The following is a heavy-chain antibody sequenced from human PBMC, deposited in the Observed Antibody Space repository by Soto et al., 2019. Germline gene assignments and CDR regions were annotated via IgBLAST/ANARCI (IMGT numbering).Heavy chain of an antibody. CDR2: MYYNVGT. V-gene: IGHV4-39*07. D-gene: IGHD6-13*01. CDR1: GSSISSSGYY. CDR3: ARRASSWFFDY. Sequence: PSETLSLTXXVSGSSISSSGYYWGWIRQPPGKGLEWIASMYYNVGTYYNPSLKSRVTISVDTSKNQFSLKLSSVTAADTAVYYCARRASSWFFDYWGQGTLVTVSS. J-gene: IGHJ4*02.